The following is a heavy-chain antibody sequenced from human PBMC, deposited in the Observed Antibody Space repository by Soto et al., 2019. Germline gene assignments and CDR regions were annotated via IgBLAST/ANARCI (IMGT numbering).Heavy chain of an antibody. Sequence: SETLSLTCAVYGGSFSGYYWSWIRQPPGKGLEWIGEINHSGSTNYNPSLKSRVTISVDTSKNQSSLKPTSVTAADTAVYYCARGGDIVVVQAASQGMDVWGQGTTVTVSS. CDR3: ARGGDIVVVQAASQGMDV. CDR2: INHSGST. D-gene: IGHD2-2*01. V-gene: IGHV4-34*01. J-gene: IGHJ6*02. CDR1: GGSFSGYY.